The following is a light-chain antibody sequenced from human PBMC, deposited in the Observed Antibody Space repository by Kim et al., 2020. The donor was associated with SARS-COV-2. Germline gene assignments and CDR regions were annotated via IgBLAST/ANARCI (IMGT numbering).Light chain of an antibody. Sequence: QSALTQPASMSGSSGQSITISCTGSSSDVGGYNYVSWYQQQPGKAPKLLIFDVSNRPSGVSTRFSGSKSGNTASLTISGLQAEDEAFYHCSSYSTSTAYLIFGGGTQLTVL. CDR1: SSDVGGYNY. CDR2: DVS. CDR3: SSYSTSTAYLI. J-gene: IGLJ2*01. V-gene: IGLV2-14*03.